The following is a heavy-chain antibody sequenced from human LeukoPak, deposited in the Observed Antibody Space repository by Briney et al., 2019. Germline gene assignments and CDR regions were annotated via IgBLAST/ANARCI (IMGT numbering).Heavy chain of an antibody. D-gene: IGHD3-22*01. V-gene: IGHV3-23*01. Sequence: GGSLRLSCAASGFTFSSYAMTWVRQAPGEGLEWVSAISPSGGDTYYADSVQGRFTISRDNSKNTLYLQMNSLRAEDTAVYYCANTYYDSSGYPFDYWGQGTLVTVSS. J-gene: IGHJ4*02. CDR3: ANTYYDSSGYPFDY. CDR1: GFTFSSYA. CDR2: ISPSGGDT.